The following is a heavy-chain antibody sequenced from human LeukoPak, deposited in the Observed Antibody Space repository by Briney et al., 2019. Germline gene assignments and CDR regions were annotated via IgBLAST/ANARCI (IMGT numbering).Heavy chain of an antibody. V-gene: IGHV3-7*01. Sequence: PGGSLRLSCAASGFTFSSHWMSWVRQAPGKGLEWVANIKQDGSVKQYVDFVKGRFTISRDNAKNSLYLQMNSLRAEDTAVYYCARDLVAAAGPPGYWGQGTLVTVSS. D-gene: IGHD6-13*01. CDR1: GFTFSSHW. J-gene: IGHJ4*02. CDR2: IKQDGSVK. CDR3: ARDLVAAAGPPGY.